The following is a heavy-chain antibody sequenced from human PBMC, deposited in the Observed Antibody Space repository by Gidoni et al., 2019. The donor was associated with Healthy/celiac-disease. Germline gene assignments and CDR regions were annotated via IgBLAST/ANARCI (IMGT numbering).Heavy chain of an antibody. CDR3: AKDPSFITMIVVVTGGGAFDI. D-gene: IGHD3-22*01. CDR2: ISGSGGST. CDR1: GFTFSSYA. Sequence: EVQLLESGGGFVQPGGSLRLSCAASGFTFSSYAMSWVRQAPGKGLEWVSAISGSGGSTYYADSVKGRFTISRDNSKNTLYLQMNSLRAEDTAVYYCAKDPSFITMIVVVTGGGAFDIWGQGTMVTVSS. J-gene: IGHJ3*02. V-gene: IGHV3-23*01.